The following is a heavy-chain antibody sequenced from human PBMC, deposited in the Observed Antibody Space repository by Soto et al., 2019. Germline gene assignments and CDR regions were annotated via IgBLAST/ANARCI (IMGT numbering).Heavy chain of an antibody. CDR3: AKLRYSAAGHIDAFDI. D-gene: IGHD6-13*01. V-gene: IGHV3-23*01. CDR1: GFTFSSYA. Sequence: GGSLRLSCAASGFTFSSYAMSWVRQAPGKGLEWVSAISGSGGSTYYADSVKGRFTISRDNSKNTLYLQMNSLRAEDTAVYYCAKLRYSAAGHIDAFDIWGQGTMVTVSS. CDR2: ISGSGGST. J-gene: IGHJ3*02.